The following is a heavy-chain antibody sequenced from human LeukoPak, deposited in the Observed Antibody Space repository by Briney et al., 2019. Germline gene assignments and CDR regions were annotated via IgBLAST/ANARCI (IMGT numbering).Heavy chain of an antibody. Sequence: SSETLSLTCTVSGGSISSHYWSWIRQPPGKGLEWIGDIYYSGTTNYISSLKSRVTISIDRSKNQFSLELRSVTATDTAVYYCARQAGNLPLFDIWGQGTMVTVSS. J-gene: IGHJ3*02. CDR2: IYYSGTT. D-gene: IGHD1-14*01. CDR1: GGSISSHY. CDR3: ARQAGNLPLFDI. V-gene: IGHV4-59*11.